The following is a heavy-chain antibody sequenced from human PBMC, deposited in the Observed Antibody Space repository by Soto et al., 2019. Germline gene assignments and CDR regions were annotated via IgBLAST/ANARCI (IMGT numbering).Heavy chain of an antibody. J-gene: IGHJ4*02. CDR1: GFTFSSYA. V-gene: IGHV3-23*01. CDR2: IMGGGETT. Sequence: EVQLLESGGGLVQRGGSLRLSCAASGFTFSSYAMWWVRQAPGKGLECVSAIMGGGETTYYPDYVKGRFTISRDNSYNTLYLLMNSLRDEDTAEYYCAFNSGWGSHYFDYWGQGTLVTVSS. CDR3: AFNSGWGSHYFDY. D-gene: IGHD3-10*01.